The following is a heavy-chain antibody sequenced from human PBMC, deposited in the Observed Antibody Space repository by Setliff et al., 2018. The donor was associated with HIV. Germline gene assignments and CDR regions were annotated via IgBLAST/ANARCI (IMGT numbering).Heavy chain of an antibody. J-gene: IGHJ4*02. D-gene: IGHD3-10*02. CDR2: IDPSDSYT. Sequence: WESLKISCKGSGYIFTSYWISWLRQMPGKGLEWMGTIDPSDSYTNYSPSFQGHVTISADKSISTAYLQCSSLKASDTAMYYCARHVGDYVWIDYWGQGTLVTVSS. V-gene: IGHV5-10-1*01. CDR3: ARHVGDYVWIDY. CDR1: GYIFTSYW.